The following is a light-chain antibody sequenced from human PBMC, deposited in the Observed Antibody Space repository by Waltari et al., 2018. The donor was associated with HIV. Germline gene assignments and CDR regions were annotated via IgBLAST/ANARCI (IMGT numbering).Light chain of an antibody. V-gene: IGKV1-5*03. CDR3: QQYKSTPWM. CDR1: QSISTW. CDR2: AAS. Sequence: DTQMTQSPSTVSASIGDRVTITCRASQSISTWLAWYQLKPGKVPNLLIHAASSLESGVSTRFSGSGSGTEFTLTINSLQPDDSATYFCQQYKSTPWMFGQGTKVEIK. J-gene: IGKJ1*01.